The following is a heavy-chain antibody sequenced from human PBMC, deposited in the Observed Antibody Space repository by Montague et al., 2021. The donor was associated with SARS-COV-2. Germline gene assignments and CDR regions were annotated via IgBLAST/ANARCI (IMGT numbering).Heavy chain of an antibody. CDR1: GGSASGYY. D-gene: IGHD2-2*02. Sequence: SETLSLTCALSGGSASGYYWAWIRQPPGKGPEWIGYMYYTGTSNYNPSLKSRASMSIDTSKNHFSLNLTSVAAADTGVYYCARGLGYTSMFRFFDYWGHGAQVTVSS. J-gene: IGHJ4*01. CDR2: MYYTGTS. V-gene: IGHV4-59*02. CDR3: ARGLGYTSMFRFFDY.